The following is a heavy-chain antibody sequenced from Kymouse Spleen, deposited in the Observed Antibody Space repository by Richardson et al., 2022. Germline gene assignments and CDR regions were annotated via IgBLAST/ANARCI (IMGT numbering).Heavy chain of an antibody. Sequence: QVQLQESGPGLVKPSETLSLTCTVSGGSVSSGSYYWSWIRQPPGKGLEWIGYIYYSGSTNYNPSLKSRVTISVDTSKNQFSLKLSSVTAADTAVYYCARLWFGESFFDYWGQGTLVTVSS. CDR3: ARLWFGESFFDY. D-gene: IGHD3-10*01. J-gene: IGHJ4*02. CDR1: GGSVSSGSYY. CDR2: IYYSGST. V-gene: IGHV4-61*01.